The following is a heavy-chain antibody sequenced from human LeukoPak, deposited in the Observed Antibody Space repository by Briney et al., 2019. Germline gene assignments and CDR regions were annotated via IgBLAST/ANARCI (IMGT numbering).Heavy chain of an antibody. CDR3: ARRGSSWYDYYYYMDV. CDR2: ISGSGGST. D-gene: IGHD6-13*01. V-gene: IGHV3-23*01. Sequence: AISGSGGSTYYADSVKGRFTISRDNSKNTLYLQMNSLRAEDTAVYYCARRGSSWYDYYYYMDVWGKGTTVTVSS. J-gene: IGHJ6*03.